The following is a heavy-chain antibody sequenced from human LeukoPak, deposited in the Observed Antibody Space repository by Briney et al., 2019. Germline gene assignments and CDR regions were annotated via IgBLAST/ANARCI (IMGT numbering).Heavy chain of an antibody. CDR1: GFAFSSYA. CDR3: TRPDYYCGAESYGGDY. V-gene: IGHV3-48*01. Sequence: GGSLRLSCVASGFAFSSYAMNWVRQAPGKGLEWVSYIGSNFETIYADSVKGRFTISRDNAKNSLSLQMNSLRADDTAVYYCTRPDYYCGAESYGGDYWGQGTLVTVSS. D-gene: IGHD3-10*01. J-gene: IGHJ4*02. CDR2: IGSNFETI.